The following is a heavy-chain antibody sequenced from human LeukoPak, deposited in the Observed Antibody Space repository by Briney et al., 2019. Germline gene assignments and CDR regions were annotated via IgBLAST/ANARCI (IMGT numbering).Heavy chain of an antibody. CDR1: GFTFSSYA. CDR2: ISGSGGST. V-gene: IGHV3-23*01. CDR3: ARTSSGWYRLVDY. J-gene: IGHJ4*02. Sequence: GGSLRLSCAASGFTFSSYAMSWVRQAPGKGLEWVSAISGSGGSTYYADSVKGRFTISRDNAKNSLYLQMNSLRAEDTAVYYCARTSSGWYRLVDYWGQGTLVTVSS. D-gene: IGHD6-19*01.